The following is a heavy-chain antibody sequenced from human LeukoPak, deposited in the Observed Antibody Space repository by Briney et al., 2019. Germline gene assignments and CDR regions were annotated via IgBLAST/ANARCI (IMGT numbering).Heavy chain of an antibody. CDR2: MNPNSGNT. V-gene: IGHV1-8*01. CDR1: GYTFTSYD. J-gene: IGHJ3*02. D-gene: IGHD3-10*01. Sequence: ASVKVSCKASGYTFTSYDINWMRQATGQGLEWMGWMNPNSGNTGYAQKFQGRVTMTRNTSISTAYMELSSLRSEDTAVYYCARVVVRGVMRGAFDIWGQGTMVTVSS. CDR3: ARVVVRGVMRGAFDI.